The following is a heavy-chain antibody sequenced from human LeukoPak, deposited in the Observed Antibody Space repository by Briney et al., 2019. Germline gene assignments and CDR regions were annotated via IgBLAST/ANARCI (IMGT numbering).Heavy chain of an antibody. D-gene: IGHD3-10*01. V-gene: IGHV3-23*01. Sequence: GGSLRLSCAASGFTFSSYAMSWVRQAPGKGLEWVSAISGSGGSTYYADSVKGRFTISRDNSKNTLYLQMNSLRAEDTAVYYCARLDFLFGEANDYWGQGTLVTVSS. CDR1: GFTFSSYA. J-gene: IGHJ4*02. CDR2: ISGSGGST. CDR3: ARLDFLFGEANDY.